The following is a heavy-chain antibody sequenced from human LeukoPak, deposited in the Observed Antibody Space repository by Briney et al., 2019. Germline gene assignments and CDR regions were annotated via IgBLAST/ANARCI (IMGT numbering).Heavy chain of an antibody. CDR3: AREVEVGLGFDY. Sequence: GGSLRLSCASSGFTVSNHCMHWVRQAPWKGLVWVSRICSDGTKYYADSVKGRFTISRDDAKNTPSLQMNSLRAEDTAVYYCAREVEVGLGFDYWGQGSLVTVSS. CDR1: GFTVSNHC. CDR2: ICSDGTK. J-gene: IGHJ4*02. V-gene: IGHV3-74*01. D-gene: IGHD3-22*01.